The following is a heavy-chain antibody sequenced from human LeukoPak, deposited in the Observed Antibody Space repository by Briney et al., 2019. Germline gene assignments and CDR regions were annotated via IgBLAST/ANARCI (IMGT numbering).Heavy chain of an antibody. CDR1: GFTFSNAW. J-gene: IGHJ4*02. Sequence: GGSLRLSCAASGFTFSNAWMSWMRQAPGKGLEWVGHIKSKTDGGTADYGAPVKGRFTMSRDDSINTLYLQMNSLKTEDTAVYYCKTGRIVNFDYWGQGTLVTVSS. CDR2: IKSKTDGGTA. CDR3: KTGRIVNFDY. V-gene: IGHV3-15*01. D-gene: IGHD1-26*01.